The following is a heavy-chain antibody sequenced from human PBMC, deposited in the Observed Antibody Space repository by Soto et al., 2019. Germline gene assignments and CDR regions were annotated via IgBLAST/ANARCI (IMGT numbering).Heavy chain of an antibody. V-gene: IGHV4-59*01. CDR3: AGDRGDSMEY. CDR2: IYYSGTT. Sequence: QVQLQESGPGLLKPSETLSLTCTVSGASISSYYWNWIRQPPGKELEYIGYIYYSGTTYYNPSLMCLVTISVDTSTKHYSLKLASVFAADTAFYCCAGDRGDSMEYCGHGILVTVSS. CDR1: GASISSYY. J-gene: IGHJ4*01. D-gene: IGHD2-21*02.